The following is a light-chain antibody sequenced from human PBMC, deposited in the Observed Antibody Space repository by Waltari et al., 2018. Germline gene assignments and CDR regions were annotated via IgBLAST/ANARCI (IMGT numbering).Light chain of an antibody. CDR1: DIGRKS. Sequence: SYVLAQPPSVSVAPGQTARTTRGGHDIGRKSVHWYQQKSGQAPVLVIYDETDRPSGIPDRFSGSNSGDTATLTITRVAAGDEADYYCQVWDTSRDHWVFGGGTKLTVL. V-gene: IGLV3-21*02. CDR3: QVWDTSRDHWV. CDR2: DET. J-gene: IGLJ3*02.